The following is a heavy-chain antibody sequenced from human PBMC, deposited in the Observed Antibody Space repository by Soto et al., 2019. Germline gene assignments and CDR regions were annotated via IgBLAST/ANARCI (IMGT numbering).Heavy chain of an antibody. V-gene: IGHV4-59*01. D-gene: IGHD3-9*01. CDR1: GGSISSYY. CDR3: ARTTYYDILTGYLYYTDV. J-gene: IGHJ6*03. CDR2: IYYSGST. Sequence: SETLSLTCTVSGGSISSYYWSWIRQPPGKGLEWIGYIYYSGSTNYNPSLKSRVTISVDTSKNQFSLKLSSVTAADTAVYYCARTTYYDILTGYLYYTDVWGKGTTVTVSS.